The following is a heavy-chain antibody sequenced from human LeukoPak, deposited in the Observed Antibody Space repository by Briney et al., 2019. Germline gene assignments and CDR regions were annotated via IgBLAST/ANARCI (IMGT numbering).Heavy chain of an antibody. Sequence: GGSLRLSCAASGFSFISYGMHWVRQAPGKGLEWVGVISDDGRSKDYADSVKGRFTISRDNSKDTLYLQMNSLRDEDTAVYYCARRPSDYGDYVSYFDYWGQGTLVTVSS. CDR3: ARRPSDYGDYVSYFDY. J-gene: IGHJ4*02. D-gene: IGHD4-17*01. CDR1: GFSFISYG. CDR2: ISDDGRSK. V-gene: IGHV3-30*03.